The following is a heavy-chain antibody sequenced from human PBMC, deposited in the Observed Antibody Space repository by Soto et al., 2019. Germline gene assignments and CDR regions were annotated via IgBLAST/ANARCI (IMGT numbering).Heavy chain of an antibody. D-gene: IGHD2-2*01. Sequence: QVQLVQSGAEVKKPGSSVKVSCKASGGTFSSYAISWVRQAPGQGLEWMGGIIPISGTANYAQKFQGRVTDTADESTSTAYMELSSLRSEDTAVYYCARSQGSSTSLEIYYYYYYGMEVWGQGTTVTVSS. V-gene: IGHV1-69*01. CDR2: IIPISGTA. CDR1: GGTFSSYA. J-gene: IGHJ6*02. CDR3: ARSQGSSTSLEIYYYYYYGMEV.